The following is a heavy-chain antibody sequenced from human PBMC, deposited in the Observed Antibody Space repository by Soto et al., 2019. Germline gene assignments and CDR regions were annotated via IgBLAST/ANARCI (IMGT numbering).Heavy chain of an antibody. CDR2: IIPIFGTA. J-gene: IGHJ4*02. CDR1: GGTFSSYA. CDR3: ARLVNYGFSRADVY. D-gene: IGHD4-17*01. Sequence: QVQLVQSGAEVKKPGSSVKVSCKASGGTFSSYAISWVRQAPGQGLEWMGGIIPIFGTANYAQKFQGRVTITADKSASTACMELSSLRSADTAVYYCARLVNYGFSRADVYWGQGALVTVSS. V-gene: IGHV1-69*06.